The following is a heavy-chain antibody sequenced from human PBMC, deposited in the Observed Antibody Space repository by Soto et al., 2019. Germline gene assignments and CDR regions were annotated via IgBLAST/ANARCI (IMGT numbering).Heavy chain of an antibody. Sequence: QLQESGPGLVKPSETLSLICNVSGRSMISYYWSWLRQPAGKGLEWIGRVYTGWNTNYNPSLKRRVTMSANTSKRQFSLKLTSVTAADTAVYYCAREGDDRHFFFDSWGQGTLVTFSS. CDR2: VYTGWNT. CDR3: AREGDDRHFFFDS. D-gene: IGHD3-3*02. J-gene: IGHJ4*02. V-gene: IGHV4-4*07. CDR1: GRSMISYY.